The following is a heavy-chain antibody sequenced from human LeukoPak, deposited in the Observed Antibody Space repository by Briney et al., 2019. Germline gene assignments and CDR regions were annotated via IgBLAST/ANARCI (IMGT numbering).Heavy chain of an antibody. V-gene: IGHV3-33*01. D-gene: IGHD6-13*01. CDR3: ARDSDWGSSSWYDY. CDR1: EFTFSSYG. Sequence: GGSLRLSCAASEFTFSSYGMHWVRQAPGKGLEWVAVIWYDGSNRYYADSVKGRFTISRDNSKNTLYLQMNSLRAEDTAVYYCARDSDWGSSSWYDYWGQGTLVTVSP. J-gene: IGHJ4*02. CDR2: IWYDGSNR.